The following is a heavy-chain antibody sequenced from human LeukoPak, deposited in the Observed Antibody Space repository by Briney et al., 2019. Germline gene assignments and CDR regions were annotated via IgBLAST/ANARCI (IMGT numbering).Heavy chain of an antibody. CDR2: ISGSGGST. CDR1: GFTFSSYA. V-gene: IGHV3-23*01. J-gene: IGHJ4*02. Sequence: QSGGSLRLSCAASGFTFSSYAMSWVRQAPGKGLEWVSAISGSGGSTYYADSVKGRFTISRDNSKNTLYLQMNSLRAEDTAVYYCAISTVTTSGFDYWGQGTLVTVSS. D-gene: IGHD4-17*01. CDR3: AISTVTTSGFDY.